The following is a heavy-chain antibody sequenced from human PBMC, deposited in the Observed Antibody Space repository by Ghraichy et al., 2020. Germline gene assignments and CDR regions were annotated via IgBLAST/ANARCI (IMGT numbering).Heavy chain of an antibody. CDR1: GGSISSGGYS. V-gene: IGHV4-30-2*01. Sequence: SETLSLTCAVSGGSISSGGYSWSWIRQPPGKGLEWIGYIYHSGSTYYNPSLKSRVTISVDRSKNQFSLKLSSVTAADTAVYYCARDPSEELLGEFDYWGQGTLVTVSS. J-gene: IGHJ4*02. CDR2: IYHSGST. D-gene: IGHD2-15*01. CDR3: ARDPSEELLGEFDY.